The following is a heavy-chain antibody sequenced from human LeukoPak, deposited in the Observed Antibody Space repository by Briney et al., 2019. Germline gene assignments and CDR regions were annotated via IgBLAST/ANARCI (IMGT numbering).Heavy chain of an antibody. CDR2: IYHSGGT. CDR3: ARETCSGGSCYSFDY. Sequence: SQTLSLTCTVSGGSVSSGDYYWSWIRQPPGKGLEWIGYIYHSGGTYYNPPLKSRVTISVDTSKNQFSLKLTSVTAADTAVYYCARETCSGGSCYSFDYWGQGTLVTVSS. CDR1: GGSVSSGDYY. V-gene: IGHV4-30-4*01. D-gene: IGHD2-15*01. J-gene: IGHJ4*02.